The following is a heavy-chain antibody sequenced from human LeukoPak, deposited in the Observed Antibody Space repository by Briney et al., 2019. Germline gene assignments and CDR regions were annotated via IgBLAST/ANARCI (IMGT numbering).Heavy chain of an antibody. CDR2: INPDSGGT. Sequence: ASVKVSCKASGYTFTGYHMHWVRQAPGQGLEWMGWINPDSGGTDYAQKFQGRVTMTRDTSISTAYMELSRLRSDDTAVYYCATDYDSSGYYRVGYFDLWGRGTLVTVSS. V-gene: IGHV1-2*02. D-gene: IGHD3-22*01. CDR3: ATDYDSSGYYRVGYFDL. CDR1: GYTFTGYH. J-gene: IGHJ2*01.